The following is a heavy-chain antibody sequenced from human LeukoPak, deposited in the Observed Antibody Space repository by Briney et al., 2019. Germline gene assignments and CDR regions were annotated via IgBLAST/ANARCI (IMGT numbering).Heavy chain of an antibody. V-gene: IGHV4-34*01. J-gene: IGHJ4*02. CDR3: ARGRYYGSGRLDY. D-gene: IGHD3-10*01. Sequence: SETLSLTCAVYGGSFSVYYWSWIRQPPGKGLEWIGEINHSGSTNYNPSLKSRVTISVDTSKNQFSLKLSSVTAADTAVYYCARGRYYGSGRLDYWGQGTLVTVSS. CDR2: INHSGST. CDR1: GGSFSVYY.